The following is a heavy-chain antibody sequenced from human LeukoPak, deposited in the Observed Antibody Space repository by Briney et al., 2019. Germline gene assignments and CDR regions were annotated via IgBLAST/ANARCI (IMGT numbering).Heavy chain of an antibody. CDR3: ARQRPLVRRRYGPFDP. D-gene: IGHD4-17*01. CDR2: INHSGST. CDR1: GESFSGYY. J-gene: IGHJ5*02. V-gene: IGHV4-34*01. Sequence: PSVTLSLTCAVYGESFSGYYWSWIRQPPGKGVEWIGEINHSGSTNYNPSLKSRVTISVDTSKNQFSLKLSSVTAADTAVYYCARQRPLVRRRYGPFDPWGQGTLVTVSS.